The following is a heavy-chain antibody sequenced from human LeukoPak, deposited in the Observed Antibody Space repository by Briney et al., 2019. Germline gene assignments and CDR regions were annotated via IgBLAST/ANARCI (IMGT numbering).Heavy chain of an antibody. CDR1: GSTFSSYA. CDR2: ISGSGGST. CDR3: AKDGGDYDILFDHFDY. D-gene: IGHD3-9*01. V-gene: IGHV3-23*01. Sequence: GGSLRLSCAASGSTFSSYAMSWVRQAPGKGLEWVSAISGSGGSTYYADSVKGRFTISRDNSKNTLYLQMNSLRAEDTAVYYCAKDGGDYDILFDHFDYWGQGTPVTVSS. J-gene: IGHJ4*02.